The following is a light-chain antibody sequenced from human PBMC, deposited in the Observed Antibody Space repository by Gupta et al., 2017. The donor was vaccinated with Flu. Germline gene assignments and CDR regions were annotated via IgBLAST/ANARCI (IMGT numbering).Light chain of an antibody. Sequence: DIQLTQSPSSLSASVGDRVTITCQARQPITNYLNWYQQKPGIAPKLLIHDASNLATGVPSRFSGSGSGTHFTLTISSLQPEDIGTYYCQLESHLLITFGQGTRLEIK. CDR2: DAS. CDR1: QPITNY. CDR3: QLESHLLIT. V-gene: IGKV1-33*01. J-gene: IGKJ5*01.